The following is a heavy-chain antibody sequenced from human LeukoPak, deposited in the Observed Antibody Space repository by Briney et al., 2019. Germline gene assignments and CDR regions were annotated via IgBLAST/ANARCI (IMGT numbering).Heavy chain of an antibody. V-gene: IGHV3-21*01. Sequence: GRSPRLSCAASGFTFSSYSMNWVRQAPGKGLEWVSSISSSSSYIYYADSVKGRFTISRDNAKNSLYLQMNSLRAEDTAVYYCAREIRFVDPSEQNRKYYYYYYMDVWGKGTTVTVSS. D-gene: IGHD1/OR15-1a*01. J-gene: IGHJ6*03. CDR3: AREIRFVDPSEQNRKYYYYYYMDV. CDR2: ISSSSSYI. CDR1: GFTFSSYS.